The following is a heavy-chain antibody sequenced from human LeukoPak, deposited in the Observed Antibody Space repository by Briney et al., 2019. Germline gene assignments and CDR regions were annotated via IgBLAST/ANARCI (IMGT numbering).Heavy chain of an antibody. CDR2: FDPEDGET. D-gene: IGHD1-26*01. J-gene: IGHJ4*02. V-gene: IGHV1-24*01. Sequence: ASVKVSCKVSGYTLTELSMHWVRQAPGKGLEWMGGFDPEDGETIYAQKFQGRVTMTEDTSTDTAYTELSSLRSEDTAVYYCATGGERELLGPYYFDYWGQGTLVTVSS. CDR3: ATGGERELLGPYYFDY. CDR1: GYTLTELS.